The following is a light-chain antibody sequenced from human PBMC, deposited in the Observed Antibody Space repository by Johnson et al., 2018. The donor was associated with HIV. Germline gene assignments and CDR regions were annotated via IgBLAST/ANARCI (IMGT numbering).Light chain of an antibody. Sequence: QSVLTQPPSVSAAPGQKVTISCSGSSSNIGNNYVSWYQQLPGTAPKLLIYDNNKRPSGIPDRFSGYKSGTSATLGITGLQTGDEADYYCGTSDSSLSAGRVFGTVTKVTVL. CDR1: SSNIGNNY. V-gene: IGLV1-51*01. CDR3: GTSDSSLSAGRV. CDR2: DNN. J-gene: IGLJ1*01.